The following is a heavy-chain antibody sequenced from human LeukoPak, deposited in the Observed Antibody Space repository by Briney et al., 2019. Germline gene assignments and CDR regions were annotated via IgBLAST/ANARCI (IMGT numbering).Heavy chain of an antibody. D-gene: IGHD6-19*01. J-gene: IGHJ4*02. Sequence: PGGSLRLSCAASGFTFSSYAMSWVRQAPGKGLEWVSAISGSGGSAYYADSVEGRFTISRDNSKNTMYAQMNSLRVDDTAVYYCASKSSGWYLPFDYWGQGTLVTVSS. CDR2: ISGSGGSA. V-gene: IGHV3-23*01. CDR1: GFTFSSYA. CDR3: ASKSSGWYLPFDY.